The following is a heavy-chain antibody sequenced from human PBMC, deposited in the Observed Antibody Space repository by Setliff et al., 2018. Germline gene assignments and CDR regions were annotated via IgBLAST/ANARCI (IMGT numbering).Heavy chain of an antibody. V-gene: IGHV5-51*01. CDR3: ARRGERFFNWFDP. D-gene: IGHD2-21*01. Sequence: GESLKISCKGSGYSFKSFWIGWVRQMPGKGLEWMGTIYPGNADTRYSPSFQGQVTISTDTSINTAFLQWNNLKASDTAVYYCARRGERFFNWFDPWGQGTLVTVSS. CDR1: GYSFKSFW. CDR2: IYPGNADT. J-gene: IGHJ5*02.